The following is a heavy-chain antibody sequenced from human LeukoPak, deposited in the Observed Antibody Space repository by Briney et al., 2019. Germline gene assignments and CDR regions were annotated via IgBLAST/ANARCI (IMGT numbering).Heavy chain of an antibody. CDR1: GYTFTSYY. Sequence: ASVKVSCKASGYTFTSYYMHWVRQAPGQGLEWMGIINPSGGSTSYAQKFQGRVTMTRDMSTSTVYMELSSLRAEDTAVYHCARVGGDYGPRAQMGYFDLWGRGTLVTVSS. D-gene: IGHD4-17*01. J-gene: IGHJ2*01. V-gene: IGHV1-46*01. CDR3: ARVGGDYGPRAQMGYFDL. CDR2: INPSGGST.